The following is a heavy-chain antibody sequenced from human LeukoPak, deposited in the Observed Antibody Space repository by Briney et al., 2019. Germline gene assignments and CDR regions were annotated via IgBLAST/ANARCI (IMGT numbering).Heavy chain of an antibody. J-gene: IGHJ4*02. CDR1: GFTFSTYW. D-gene: IGHD3-10*01. CDR2: IKQGGTEK. Sequence: GGSLRLSCAASGFTFSTYWMSWVRQAPGKGLEWVANIKQGGTEKHYVDSVKGRFTISRDSAKNSLYLQMNSLRADDTAVYYCAREGRESQGFDYWGQGTLFTVSS. V-gene: IGHV3-7*05. CDR3: AREGRESQGFDY.